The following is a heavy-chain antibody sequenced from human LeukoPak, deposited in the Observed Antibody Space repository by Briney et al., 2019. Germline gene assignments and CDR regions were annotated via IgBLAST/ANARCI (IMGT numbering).Heavy chain of an antibody. CDR2: ISSSSRTK. J-gene: IGHJ2*01. CDR3: ARRGGYGDSYWYFDL. D-gene: IGHD4-17*01. Sequence: GGSLRLSCAASGFTFSSYGMHWVRQAPGKGLEWVSYISSSSRTKYYADSVKGRFTISRDNAKNSLYLQMNSLRAEDTAVYYCARRGGYGDSYWYFDLWGRGTLVTVSS. V-gene: IGHV3-48*01. CDR1: GFTFSSYG.